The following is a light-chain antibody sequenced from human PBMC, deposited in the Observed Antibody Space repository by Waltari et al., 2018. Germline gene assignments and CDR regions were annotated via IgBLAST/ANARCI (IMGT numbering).Light chain of an antibody. J-gene: IGKJ4*01. CDR3: QQYNDWPRVT. V-gene: IGKV3-15*01. CDR2: GAS. Sequence: EMVMTQSPATLSVSPGERATLSCRASQSFSTNLAWYQQKPGQAPRLLIYGASTRATGIPARFSGSGSGTEFTLTISSLQSEDFAVYYCQQYNDWPRVTFGGGTKVEIK. CDR1: QSFSTN.